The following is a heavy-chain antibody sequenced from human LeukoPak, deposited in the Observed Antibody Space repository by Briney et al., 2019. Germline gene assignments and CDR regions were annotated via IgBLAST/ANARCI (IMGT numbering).Heavy chain of an antibody. CDR2: IYYTGSA. V-gene: IGHV4-39*01. CDR1: GGSISSSSYY. J-gene: IGHJ4*02. D-gene: IGHD4-17*01. CDR3: ARHLTAVTAPDY. Sequence: SETLSLTCTVSGGSISSSSYYWGWIRQPPGKGLEWIGNIYYTGSAYYNPSLKSRVAVSVDTFKNQFSLKVSSMSSADTAVYYCARHLTAVTAPDYWGQGTLVTVSS.